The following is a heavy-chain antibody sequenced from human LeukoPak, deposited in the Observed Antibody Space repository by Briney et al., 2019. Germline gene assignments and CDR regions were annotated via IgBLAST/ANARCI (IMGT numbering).Heavy chain of an antibody. J-gene: IGHJ4*02. D-gene: IGHD3-3*01. CDR2: IYTSGST. V-gene: IGHV4-61*02. Sequence: PSQTLSLTCTVSGGSISSGSYYRSWIRQPAGKGLEWIGRIYTSGSTNYNPSLKSRVTISVDTSKNQFSLKLSSVTAADTAVYYCARDSGPFLEWLSHDVRYYFDYWGQGTLVTVSS. CDR3: ARDSGPFLEWLSHDVRYYFDY. CDR1: GGSISSGSYY.